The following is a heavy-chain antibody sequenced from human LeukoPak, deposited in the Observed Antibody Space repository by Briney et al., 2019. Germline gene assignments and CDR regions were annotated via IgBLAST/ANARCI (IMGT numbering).Heavy chain of an antibody. Sequence: SETLSLTCTVSGGSISTYYWNWIRQPPGKGLEWIGYIYYSGSTNYNPSLKSRVTISVDTSKNQFSLKLSSVTAADTAVYYCARAIRGYSYGNFDYWGQGTLVTVSS. J-gene: IGHJ4*02. D-gene: IGHD5-18*01. CDR2: IYYSGST. CDR3: ARAIRGYSYGNFDY. CDR1: GGSISTYY. V-gene: IGHV4-59*01.